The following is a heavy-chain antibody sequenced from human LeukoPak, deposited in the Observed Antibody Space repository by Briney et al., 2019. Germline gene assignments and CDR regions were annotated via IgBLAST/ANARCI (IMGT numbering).Heavy chain of an antibody. CDR2: ISSSSNYI. CDR1: GFTFSSYS. Sequence: GGSLRLSCAASGFTFSSYSMNWVRQAPGKGLEWVSSISSSSNYIYYADSVKGRFTISRDNAKNSLYLQMNSLKTEDTAVYYCTTGSRIVGVSGYWGQGTLVTVSS. D-gene: IGHD1-26*01. V-gene: IGHV3-21*03. CDR3: TTGSRIVGVSGY. J-gene: IGHJ4*02.